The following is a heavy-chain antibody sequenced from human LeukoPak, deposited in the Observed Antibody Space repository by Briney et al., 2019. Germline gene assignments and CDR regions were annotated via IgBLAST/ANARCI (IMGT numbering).Heavy chain of an antibody. CDR1: GFTFNNYW. D-gene: IGHD3-10*01. V-gene: IGHV3-7*01. CDR3: ATTAFGGAFDY. Sequence: GGSLRLSCAASGFTFNNYWMTWVRQAPGKGLEWVGNINLDGSDKYYGDSVKGRFTISRDNAKNSLYLQMNSLRAEDTAVYYCATTAFGGAFDYWGQGTLVTVSS. CDR2: INLDGSDK. J-gene: IGHJ4*02.